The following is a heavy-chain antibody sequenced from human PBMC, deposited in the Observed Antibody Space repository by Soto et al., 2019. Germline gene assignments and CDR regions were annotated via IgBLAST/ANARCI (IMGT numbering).Heavy chain of an antibody. V-gene: IGHV3-30*04. D-gene: IGHD6-19*01. CDR2: ISYDGSNK. Sequence: GGSLRLSCAASGFTFSSYAMHWVRQAPGKGLEWVAVISYDGSNKYYADSVKGRFTISRDNSKNTLYLQMNSLRAEDTAVYCCARDLYSSGWYGRGGAFDIWGHGTMVTVSS. CDR3: ARDLYSSGWYGRGGAFDI. J-gene: IGHJ3*02. CDR1: GFTFSSYA.